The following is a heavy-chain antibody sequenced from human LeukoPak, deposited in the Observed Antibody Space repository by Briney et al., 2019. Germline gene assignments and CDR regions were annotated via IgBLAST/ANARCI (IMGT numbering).Heavy chain of an antibody. J-gene: IGHJ4*02. CDR1: GFTFSDYY. CDR3: ARDELSLLEVIDY. Sequence: GGSLRLSCAASGFTFSDYYMSWIRQAPGKGLEWVSYISSSGSTIKYADSVKGRFTISRDNAKNSLYLRMSSLRAGDTAVYYCARDELSLLEVIDYWGQGTLVTVSS. D-gene: IGHD3-16*02. V-gene: IGHV3-11*04. CDR2: ISSSGSTI.